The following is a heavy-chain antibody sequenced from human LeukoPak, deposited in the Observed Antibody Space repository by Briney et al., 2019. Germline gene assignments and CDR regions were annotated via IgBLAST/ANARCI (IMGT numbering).Heavy chain of an antibody. J-gene: IGHJ4*02. V-gene: IGHV3-15*01. CDR1: GFTLSNAW. Sequence: GGSLRLSCAASGFTLSNAWMSWVRQAPGKGLEWVGRIKSKTDGGTTDYAAPVKGRFTISRDDSKNTLYLQMNSLKTEDTAVYYCTTSYDILTGSLDYWGQGTLVTVSS. CDR3: TTSYDILTGSLDY. CDR2: IKSKTDGGTT. D-gene: IGHD3-9*01.